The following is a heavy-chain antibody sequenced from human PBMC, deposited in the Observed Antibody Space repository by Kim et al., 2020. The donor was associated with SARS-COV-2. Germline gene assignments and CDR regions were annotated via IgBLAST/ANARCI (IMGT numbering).Heavy chain of an antibody. J-gene: IGHJ4*02. CDR1: GGSISSGGYY. CDR3: ARSRGVPAAIKDWAYYFDY. V-gene: IGHV4-31*03. Sequence: SETLSLTCTVSGGSISSGGYYWSWIRQHPGKGLEWIGYIYYSGSTYYNPYLKSRVTISVDTSKNQFSLKLSSVTAADTAVYYCARSRGVPAAIKDWAYYFDYWGQGTLVTVSS. CDR2: IYYSGST. D-gene: IGHD2-2*01.